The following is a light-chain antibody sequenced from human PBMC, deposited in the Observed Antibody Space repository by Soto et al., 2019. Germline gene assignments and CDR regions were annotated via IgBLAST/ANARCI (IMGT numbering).Light chain of an antibody. J-gene: IGLJ2*01. V-gene: IGLV2-14*01. CDR2: EVS. CDR3: SSYTSTSTLV. Sequence: QSALTQPASVSGSPGQSITISCTGTSSDVGAYNYVSWFQQHPGKAPKLMIYEVSNRPSGISSRFSGSKSGNTASLTIAGLQAEYDADYYCSSYTSTSTLVFGGGTKLTVL. CDR1: SSDVGAYNY.